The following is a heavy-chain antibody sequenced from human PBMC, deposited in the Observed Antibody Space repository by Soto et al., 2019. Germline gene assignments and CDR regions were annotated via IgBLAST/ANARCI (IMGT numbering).Heavy chain of an antibody. CDR2: IYYTGIA. CDR3: AREKRGYDILTGYDPRGYYYGMDV. Sequence: SETLSLTCTVSGGSISSSSYYWDWIRQPPGKGLEWIGSIYYTGIANYNPSLKSRVTISVDTSKNQFSLKLSSVTAADTAVYYCAREKRGYDILTGYDPRGYYYGMDVWGQGTTVTVSS. D-gene: IGHD3-9*01. V-gene: IGHV4-39*07. CDR1: GGSISSSSYY. J-gene: IGHJ6*02.